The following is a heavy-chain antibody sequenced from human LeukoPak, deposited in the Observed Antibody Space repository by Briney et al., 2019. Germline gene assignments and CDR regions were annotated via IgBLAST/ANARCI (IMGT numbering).Heavy chain of an antibody. V-gene: IGHV3-48*01. J-gene: IGHJ4*02. D-gene: IGHD3-9*01. CDR2: ISSSSSTI. CDR1: GFTFSSYS. Sequence: PGGSLRLSCAASGFTFSSYSMNWVRQAPGKGLEWVSYISSSSSTIYYADSVKDRFTISRDNAKNSLYLQMNSLRAEDTAVYYCARDRRYFDWLFQFDYWGQGTLVTVSS. CDR3: ARDRRYFDWLFQFDY.